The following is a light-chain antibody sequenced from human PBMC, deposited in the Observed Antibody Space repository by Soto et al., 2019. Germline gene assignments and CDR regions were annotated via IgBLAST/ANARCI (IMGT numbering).Light chain of an antibody. CDR2: DVI. Sequence: QSALIQPRSVSGSPGQSVTISCTGTSSDVGVYKYVSWYRQPPGKAPKLMIYDVITRPSVVPDRFSGSKSGTAASLTSCVLQAEDEAYYYGCSYAGDYAFVFGAGTKVTVL. V-gene: IGLV2-11*01. CDR1: SSDVGVYKY. CDR3: CSYAGDYAFV. J-gene: IGLJ1*01.